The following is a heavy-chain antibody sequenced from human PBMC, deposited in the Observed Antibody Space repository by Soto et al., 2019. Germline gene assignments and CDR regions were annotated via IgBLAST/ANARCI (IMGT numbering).Heavy chain of an antibody. J-gene: IGHJ4*02. CDR3: AKVRSCGDYFDY. Sequence: EVQLLESGGGLVQPGGSPRLSCAASGFTFSSYAMSWVRQAPGQGLEWVSAISGSGGSTYYADSVKGRFTISRDNSKNTLYLQMNSLRAEDTAVYYCAKVRSCGDYFDYWGQGTLVTVSS. D-gene: IGHD4-17*01. CDR1: GFTFSSYA. V-gene: IGHV3-23*01. CDR2: ISGSGGST.